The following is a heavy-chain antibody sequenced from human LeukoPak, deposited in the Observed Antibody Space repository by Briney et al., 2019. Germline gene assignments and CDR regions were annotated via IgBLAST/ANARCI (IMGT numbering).Heavy chain of an antibody. Sequence: ASVKVSCKASGYTFTGYYMHWVRQAPGQGLEWMGRINPDSGGTNYAQKFQDRVTMTRGTSISTAYMELSRLRSDDTAMYYCARLGQQLDYWGQGTLVTVSS. D-gene: IGHD5-24*01. CDR3: ARLGQQLDY. CDR1: GYTFTGYY. CDR2: INPDSGGT. J-gene: IGHJ4*02. V-gene: IGHV1-2*06.